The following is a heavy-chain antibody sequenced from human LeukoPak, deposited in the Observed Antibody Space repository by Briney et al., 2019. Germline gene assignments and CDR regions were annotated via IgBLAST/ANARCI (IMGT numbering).Heavy chain of an antibody. V-gene: IGHV3-21*04. J-gene: IGHJ4*02. Sequence: PGGSLRLSCAASGFTFSSYSMNWVRQAPGKGLEWVSFISTSSSYIHNADSVKGRFTISRDNSKNTLYLQMNSLRAEDTAVYYCAKGTLPRGYRYGCDLYYFDYWGQGTLVTVSS. CDR1: GFTFSSYS. CDR2: ISTSSSYI. D-gene: IGHD5-18*01. CDR3: AKGTLPRGYRYGCDLYYFDY.